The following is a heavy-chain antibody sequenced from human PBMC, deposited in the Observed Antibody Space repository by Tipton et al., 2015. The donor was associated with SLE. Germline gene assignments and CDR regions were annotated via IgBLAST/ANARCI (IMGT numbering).Heavy chain of an antibody. J-gene: IGHJ5*01. CDR1: GDSISNDNYY. D-gene: IGHD3-22*01. Sequence: TLSLTYTVSGDSISNDNYYWSWIRQPAGKGLEYIGRIYTTGRTSYNPSLRSRVTVSVDTSTTQFSLKLSSVTAADTAVYYCARQKMCYYYLSGYWSLGRTWTDSWG. V-gene: IGHV4-61*02. CDR3: ARQKMCYYYLSGYWSLGRTWTDS. CDR2: IYTTGRT.